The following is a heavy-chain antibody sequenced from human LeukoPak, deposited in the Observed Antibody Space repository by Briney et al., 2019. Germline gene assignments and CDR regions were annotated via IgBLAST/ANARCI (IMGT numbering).Heavy chain of an antibody. CDR3: ATAHYCGGDCYSVAPPRYFDY. J-gene: IGHJ4*02. CDR2: FDPEDGET. D-gene: IGHD2-21*01. V-gene: IGHV1-24*01. CDR1: GYTLTELS. Sequence: ASVKVSCKVSGYTLTELSMHWVRQAPGKGLEWMGGFDPEDGETIYAQKFQGRVTMTEDTSTDTAYMELSSLRSEDTAVYYCATAHYCGGDCYSVAPPRYFDYWGQGTLVTVSS.